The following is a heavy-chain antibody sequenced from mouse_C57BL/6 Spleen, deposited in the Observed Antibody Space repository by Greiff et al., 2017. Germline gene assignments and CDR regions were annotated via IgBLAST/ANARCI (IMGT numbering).Heavy chain of an antibody. D-gene: IGHD2-4*01. CDR1: GYSITSGYY. Sequence: ESGPGLVKPSQSLSLTCSVTGYSITSGYYWNWIRQFPGNKLEWMGYISYDGSNNYNPSLKNRISITRDTSKNQFFLKLNSVTTEDTATYYCARIYYDYDYWGQGTSVTVSS. J-gene: IGHJ4*01. V-gene: IGHV3-6*01. CDR2: ISYDGSN. CDR3: ARIYYDYDY.